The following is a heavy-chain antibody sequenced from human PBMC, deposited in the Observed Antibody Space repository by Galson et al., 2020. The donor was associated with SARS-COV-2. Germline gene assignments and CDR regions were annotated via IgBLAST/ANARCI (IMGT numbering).Heavy chain of an antibody. J-gene: IGHJ5*01. CDR2: VSYDGSRI. D-gene: IGHD2-2*01. Sequence: SCVASGFTFDGYGMHWVRQAPGKGLEWVAVVSYDGSRIYYADSVKGRFTISRDNSKSTLFLQMNNLRSEDTAIYYCAKRAQLALFDSWGQGTQVTVSS. CDR3: AKRAQLALFDS. V-gene: IGHV3-30*18. CDR1: GFTFDGYG.